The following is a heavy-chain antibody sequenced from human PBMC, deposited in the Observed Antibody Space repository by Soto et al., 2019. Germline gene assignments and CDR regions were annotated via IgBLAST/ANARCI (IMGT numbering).Heavy chain of an antibody. CDR3: ARPHGSSWHAFDI. D-gene: IGHD6-13*01. CDR1: GGSISSSSYY. Sequence: SETLSLTCTVSGGSISSSSYYWGWIRQPPGKGLEWIGSIYYSGSTYYNPSLKSRVTISVDTSKNQFSLKLSSVTAADTAVYYCARPHGSSWHAFDIWGQGTMVTVSS. V-gene: IGHV4-39*01. J-gene: IGHJ3*02. CDR2: IYYSGST.